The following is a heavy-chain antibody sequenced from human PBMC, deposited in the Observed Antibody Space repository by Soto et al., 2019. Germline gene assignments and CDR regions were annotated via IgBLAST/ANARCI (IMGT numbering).Heavy chain of an antibody. V-gene: IGHV3-48*01. Sequence: GGSLRLSCAASGFTFSSYSMNWVRQAPGKGLEWVSYISSSSSTIYYADSVKGRFTISRDNAKNSLYLQMNSLRAEDTAVYYCARDLNYGLFDYRGQRTLVTVSS. D-gene: IGHD4-17*01. CDR1: GFTFSSYS. J-gene: IGHJ4*02. CDR3: ARDLNYGLFDY. CDR2: ISSSSSTI.